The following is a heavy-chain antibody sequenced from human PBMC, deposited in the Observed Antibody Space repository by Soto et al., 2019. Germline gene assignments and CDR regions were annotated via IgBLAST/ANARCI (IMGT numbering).Heavy chain of an antibody. CDR3: AKATTNGGWFNPFDS. Sequence: GGSLRLSCAASGFSFVNYAMNWVRQAPGKGLEWVSGLSGSGTSTYYADSVKGRFTISRDNSRDTLFLQMNSLTADDTAVYYCAKATTNGGWFNPFDSWGRGALVTVSS. V-gene: IGHV3-23*01. J-gene: IGHJ4*02. CDR1: GFSFVNYA. D-gene: IGHD6-19*01. CDR2: LSGSGTST.